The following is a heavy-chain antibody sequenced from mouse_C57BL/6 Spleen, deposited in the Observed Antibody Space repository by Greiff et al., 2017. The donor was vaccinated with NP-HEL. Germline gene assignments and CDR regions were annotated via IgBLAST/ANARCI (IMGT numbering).Heavy chain of an antibody. CDR3: ARTTRWYFDV. V-gene: IGHV1-69*01. CDR1: GYTFTSYW. D-gene: IGHD1-1*01. Sequence: QVQLQQPGAELVMPGASVKLSCKASGYTFTSYWMHWVKQRPGQGLEWIGEIDPSDSYTNYNQKFKGKSTLTVDKSSSTAYMQLSSLTSEDSAVYYCARTTRWYFDVWGTGTTGTVSS. CDR2: IDPSDSYT. J-gene: IGHJ1*03.